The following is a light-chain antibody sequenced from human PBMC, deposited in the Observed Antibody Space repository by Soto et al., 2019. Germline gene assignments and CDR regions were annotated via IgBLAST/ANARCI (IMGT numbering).Light chain of an antibody. CDR1: QSISSW. Sequence: DIQMTQSPSTLSASLGGRFTITCLAIQSISSWLAWYQQKPCKAPKLLIYDASSLESGVPSRFRGSGSATEFTLTISSLQPDDVETYYCQQYSTYPWTCGQGTK. CDR3: QQYSTYPWT. CDR2: DAS. J-gene: IGKJ1*01. V-gene: IGKV1-5*01.